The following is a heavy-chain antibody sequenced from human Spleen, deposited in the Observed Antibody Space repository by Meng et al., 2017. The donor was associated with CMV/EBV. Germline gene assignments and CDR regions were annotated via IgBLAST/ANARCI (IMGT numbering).Heavy chain of an antibody. J-gene: IGHJ4*02. D-gene: IGHD3-16*01. CDR1: GGSISSSSYY. Sequence: SETLSLTCTVSGGSISSSSYYWGWIRQPPGKGLEWIGSIYYSGSTNYNPSLKSRVTISVDTSKNQFSLKLSSVTAADTAVYYCARSGNPGGGAPFDYWGQGTLVTVSS. V-gene: IGHV4-39*07. CDR3: ARSGNPGGGAPFDY. CDR2: IYYSGST.